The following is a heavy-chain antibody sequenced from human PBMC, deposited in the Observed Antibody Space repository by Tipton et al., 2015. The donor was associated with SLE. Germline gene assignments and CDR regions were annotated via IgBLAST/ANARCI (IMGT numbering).Heavy chain of an antibody. CDR1: GYTFTNYA. D-gene: IGHD2-15*01. CDR2: INTGNGDT. CDR3: ARDTRYCVGGNCYYFHH. J-gene: IGHJ1*01. Sequence: QSGPEVKKPGASVKVSCKASGYTFTNYAIHWVRQAPGQRLEWMGWINTGNGDTKYSQKFQGRVTITRDTSASTAYMELSSLRSEDTAVFFCARDTRYCVGGNCYYFHHWGQGTLVAVSS. V-gene: IGHV1-3*04.